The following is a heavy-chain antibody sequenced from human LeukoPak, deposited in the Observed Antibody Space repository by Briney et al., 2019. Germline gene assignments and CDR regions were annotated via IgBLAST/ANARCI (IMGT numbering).Heavy chain of an antibody. CDR2: ISAYNGNT. CDR1: GYTFTSYG. V-gene: IGHV1-18*01. Sequence: ASVKVSCKASGYTFTSYGISWVRQAPGQGLEWTGWISAYNGNTNYAQKLQGRVTMTTDTSTSTAYMELRSLRSDDTAVYYCARDPRPGGSSSWYIYWGQGTLVTVSS. CDR3: ARDPRPGGSSSWYIY. J-gene: IGHJ4*02. D-gene: IGHD6-13*01.